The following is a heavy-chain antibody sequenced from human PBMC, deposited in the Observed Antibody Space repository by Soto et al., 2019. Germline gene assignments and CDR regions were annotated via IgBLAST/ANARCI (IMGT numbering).Heavy chain of an antibody. CDR3: AKDQRYDKAGDAFDI. D-gene: IGHD3-16*01. CDR2: ISYDGSNK. CDR1: GFTFISYG. J-gene: IGHJ3*02. V-gene: IGHV3-30*18. Sequence: SQSLSYAASGFTFISYGMHWVRQNPGKGLEWVAVISYDGSNKYYADSVKGRFTISRDNSKNTLYLQMNSLRAEDTAVYYCAKDQRYDKAGDAFDIWGQGTMVTVSS.